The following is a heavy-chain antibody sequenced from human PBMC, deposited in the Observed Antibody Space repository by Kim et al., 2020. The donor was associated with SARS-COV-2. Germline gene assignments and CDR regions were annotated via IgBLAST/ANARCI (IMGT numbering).Heavy chain of an antibody. CDR1: GFTFSSYA. Sequence: GGSLRLSCAASGFTFSSYAMSWVRQAPGKGLEWVSAISGSGGSTYYADSVKCRFTISRDNSKNTLYLQMNSLRAEDTAVYYCAKDRGIAARPRNWFDPWGQGTLVTVSS. CDR2: ISGSGGST. D-gene: IGHD6-6*01. CDR3: AKDRGIAARPRNWFDP. J-gene: IGHJ5*02. V-gene: IGHV3-23*01.